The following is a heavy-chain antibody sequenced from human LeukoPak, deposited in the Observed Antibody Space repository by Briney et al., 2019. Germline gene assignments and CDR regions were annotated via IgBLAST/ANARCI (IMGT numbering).Heavy chain of an antibody. D-gene: IGHD2-2*01. Sequence: PSETLSLTCTVSGGSISSYYWSWIRQPPGKGLEWIAYISDIGSINYNPSLKSRVTISLDTSKNQFSLKLSSVTAADTAVYYCARGIKNQPNNYYYYGMDVWGQGTTVTVSS. J-gene: IGHJ6*02. V-gene: IGHV4-59*08. CDR3: ARGIKNQPNNYYYYGMDV. CDR1: GGSISSYY. CDR2: ISDIGSI.